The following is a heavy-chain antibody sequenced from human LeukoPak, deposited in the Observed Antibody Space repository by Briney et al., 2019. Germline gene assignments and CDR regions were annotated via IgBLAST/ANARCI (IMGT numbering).Heavy chain of an antibody. CDR3: ARSPYGDCVGDY. V-gene: IGHV1-2*02. D-gene: IGHD4-17*01. CDR2: INPNSGGT. J-gene: IGHJ4*02. Sequence: ASVKVSCKASGYTFTGYYMRWVRQAPGQGLEWMGWINPNSGGTNYAQKFQGRVTMTRDTSISTAYMELSRLRSDDTAVYYCARSPYGDCVGDYWGQGTLVTVSS. CDR1: GYTFTGYY.